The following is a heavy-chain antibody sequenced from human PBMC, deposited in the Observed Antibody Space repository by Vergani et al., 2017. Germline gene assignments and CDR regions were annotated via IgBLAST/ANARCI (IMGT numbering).Heavy chain of an antibody. CDR1: GFTFNRYG. CDR3: ARDLAYGHEGSCAL. V-gene: IGHV3-33*01. Sequence: QVSLVESGGGVVQPGRSLTLTCVASGFTFNRYGMQWVRQAPGKGLEWVAYVLFDGSNEYYADSVKGRFIVSRDNSNDALYLQMNSLRTDDTAVYYCARDLAYGHEGSCALWGQGSVVTVSS. J-gene: IGHJ4*02. CDR2: VLFDGSNE. D-gene: IGHD2-15*01.